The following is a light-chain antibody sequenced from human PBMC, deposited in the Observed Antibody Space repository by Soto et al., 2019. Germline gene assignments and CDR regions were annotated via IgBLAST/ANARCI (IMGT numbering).Light chain of an antibody. V-gene: IGKV3-20*01. J-gene: IGKJ5*01. CDR2: GIS. CDR3: QQHGQWPIT. Sequence: EIWLTQSPATLSVSPGERSTLSCRSSQSVNSNYLAWYQQKPGQAPRLLIYGISKRATDIPDRFSGSGSGTEFTLTISSLQPEDFATYYCQQHGQWPITFGQGTRLEIK. CDR1: QSVNSNY.